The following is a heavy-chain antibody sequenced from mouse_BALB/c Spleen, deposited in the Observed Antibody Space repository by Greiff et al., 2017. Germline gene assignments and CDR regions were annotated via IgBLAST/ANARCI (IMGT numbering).Heavy chain of an antibody. D-gene: IGHD2-4*01. V-gene: IGHV14-3*02. Sequence: EVQLQESGAELVKPGASVKLSCTASGFNIKDTYMHWVKQRPEQGLEWIGRIDPANGNTKYDPKFQGKATITADTSSNTAYLQLSSLTSEDTAVYYCAFYYDYNPYAMDDWGQGTSVTVSS. J-gene: IGHJ4*01. CDR2: IDPANGNT. CDR3: AFYYDYNPYAMDD. CDR1: GFNIKDTY.